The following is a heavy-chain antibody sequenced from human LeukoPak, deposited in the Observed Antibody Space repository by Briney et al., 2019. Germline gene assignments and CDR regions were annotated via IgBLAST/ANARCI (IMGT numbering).Heavy chain of an antibody. CDR3: ARAMIVVGNWFDP. D-gene: IGHD3-22*01. V-gene: IGHV1-46*01. CDR2: INPSGGST. Sequence: GASVKVSRKASGYTFTSYYMHWVRQAPGQGLEWMGIINPSGGSTSYAQKFQGRATMTRDTSTSTVYMELSSLRSEDTAVYYCARAMIVVGNWFDPWGQGTLVTVSS. J-gene: IGHJ5*02. CDR1: GYTFTSYY.